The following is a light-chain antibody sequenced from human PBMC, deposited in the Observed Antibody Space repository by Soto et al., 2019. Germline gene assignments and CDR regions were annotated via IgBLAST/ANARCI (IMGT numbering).Light chain of an antibody. J-gene: IGKJ5*01. Sequence: DIQLTQSPSLMSPSICETVTSTCRASQVISTSLAWYQVKPGKAPKLLIYAASTLESGVPSRFSATVSGTEFSLTITSLQPEDFATYYCQQLFDSPITFGQGTRLEI. CDR3: QQLFDSPIT. CDR2: AAS. V-gene: IGKV1-9*01. CDR1: QVISTS.